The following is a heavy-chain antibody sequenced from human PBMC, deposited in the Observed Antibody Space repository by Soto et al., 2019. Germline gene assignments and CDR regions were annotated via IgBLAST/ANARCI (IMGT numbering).Heavy chain of an antibody. CDR3: ARPLWRDDYNWGYFDL. CDR1: GFTFSSYA. Sequence: QVQLVESGGGVVQPGRSLRLSCAASGFTFSSYAMHWVRQPPGKGLEWVAVISYDGSNKYYADSVKGRFTISRDNSKNTLYLQMNSLRLEDTAVYFCARPLWRDDYNWGYFDLWGRGTLVTVS. D-gene: IGHD1-20*01. V-gene: IGHV3-30-3*01. J-gene: IGHJ2*01. CDR2: ISYDGSNK.